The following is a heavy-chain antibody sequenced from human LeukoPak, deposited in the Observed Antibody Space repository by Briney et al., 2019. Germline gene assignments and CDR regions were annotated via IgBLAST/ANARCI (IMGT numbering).Heavy chain of an antibody. Sequence: GGSLRLSCVASGFTVSSNYMSWVRQAPGKGLEWVSAAYSGGSTYYADSVKGRLTISRDNSKNTLYLQVNSLRAEDTAVYYCAREALGRYYFDLWGGGTLVTVSS. D-gene: IGHD3-10*01. J-gene: IGHJ2*01. V-gene: IGHV3-66*01. CDR2: AYSGGST. CDR1: GFTVSSNY. CDR3: AREALGRYYFDL.